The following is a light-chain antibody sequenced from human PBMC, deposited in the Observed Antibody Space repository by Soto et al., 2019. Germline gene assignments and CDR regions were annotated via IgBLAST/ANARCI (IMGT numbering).Light chain of an antibody. V-gene: IGLV2-14*01. Sequence: QSALTQPASVSGSPGQSITISCTGTSSDVGGYNYVSWFKHHPGKVPKLMIYEVSHRPSGVSDRFSGSKSGTTASLTISGLQAEDEADYYCCSFTNSYTWVFGGGTKVTV. CDR3: CSFTNSYTWV. J-gene: IGLJ3*02. CDR1: SSDVGGYNY. CDR2: EVS.